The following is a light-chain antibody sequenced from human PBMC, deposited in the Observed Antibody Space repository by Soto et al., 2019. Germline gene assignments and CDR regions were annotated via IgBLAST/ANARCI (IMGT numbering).Light chain of an antibody. CDR3: QQYATSPVT. J-gene: IGKJ2*01. V-gene: IGKV3-20*01. Sequence: PGESATLSCRVSQTVSRDFLAWYQQKPGQAPKLLIYGASTRATGVPDRFGGTGSGTDFTLSISGLEPDDFAVYYCQQYATSPVTFGQGTKLDIK. CDR1: QTVSRDF. CDR2: GAS.